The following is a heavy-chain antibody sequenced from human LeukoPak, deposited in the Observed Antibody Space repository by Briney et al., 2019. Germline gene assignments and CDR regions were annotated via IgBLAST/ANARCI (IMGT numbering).Heavy chain of an antibody. CDR2: ISSSSYI. J-gene: IGHJ4*02. V-gene: IGHV3-21*01. CDR3: ASPSITMIVPFDY. D-gene: IGHD3-22*01. Sequence: GGSLRLSCAASGFNFSTYTMNWVRQAPGKGLEWVSSISSSSYIYYADSVKGRFTISRDNAKNSLYLQMNSLRAEDTAVYYCASPSITMIVPFDYWGQGTLVTVSS. CDR1: GFNFSTYT.